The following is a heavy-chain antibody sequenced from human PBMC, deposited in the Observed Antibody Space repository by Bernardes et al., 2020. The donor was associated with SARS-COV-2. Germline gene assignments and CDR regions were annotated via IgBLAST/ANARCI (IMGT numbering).Heavy chain of an antibody. Sequence: ASVKVSCKASGYTFSSYGMNWVRQAPGQGLEWIGWINTNTGNPMYAQGFTGRFVFSLDTSVSTAYLQISSLKVEDTAMYYCARRLPVRGVEYNWFDPWGQGTLVTVSS. CDR1: GYTFSSYG. V-gene: IGHV7-4-1*02. CDR2: INTNTGNP. D-gene: IGHD3-10*01. CDR3: ARRLPVRGVEYNWFDP. J-gene: IGHJ5*02.